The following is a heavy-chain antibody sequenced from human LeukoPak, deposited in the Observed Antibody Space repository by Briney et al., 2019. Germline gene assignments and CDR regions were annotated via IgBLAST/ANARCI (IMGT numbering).Heavy chain of an antibody. J-gene: IGHJ4*02. CDR3: ARDWEVAIHRPIDY. V-gene: IGHV1-18*01. Sequence: ASVKVSCKASGYTFTSYVISWVRQAPGQGLEWMGWISAYNGNTNSAQKLQGRVTMTTDTSTSTAYMELRSLRSDDTAVYYCARDWEVAIHRPIDYWGQGTLVTVSS. CDR2: ISAYNGNT. CDR1: GYTFTSYV. D-gene: IGHD5-12*01.